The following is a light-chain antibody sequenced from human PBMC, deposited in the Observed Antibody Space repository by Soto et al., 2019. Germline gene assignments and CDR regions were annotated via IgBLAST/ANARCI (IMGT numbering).Light chain of an antibody. V-gene: IGKV3-11*01. J-gene: IGKJ1*01. Sequence: EIVLTQSPATLSLSPGERATLSCRASQSVSSYLAWYQQKPGQAPRLLIYDASNRATGIPARCSGSGSGTDFTLTISSLEPEDFAVYYCQQRSNWPPTFGQGTKVEI. CDR1: QSVSSY. CDR3: QQRSNWPPT. CDR2: DAS.